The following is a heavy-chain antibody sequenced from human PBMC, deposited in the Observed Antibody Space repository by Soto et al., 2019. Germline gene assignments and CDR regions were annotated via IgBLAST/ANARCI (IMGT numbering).Heavy chain of an antibody. Sequence: QVQLVESGGGLVKPGGSLRLSCAASGFTFSDYYMSWIRQAPGKGLEWVSYISSSSSYTNYADSVKGRFTISRDNAKNSLYLQMNSQRAEDTAVYYCASDADFLSGSDAFDLWGQGTMVTVSS. D-gene: IGHD3-9*01. CDR2: ISSSSSYT. CDR3: ASDADFLSGSDAFDL. J-gene: IGHJ3*01. V-gene: IGHV3-11*05. CDR1: GFTFSDYY.